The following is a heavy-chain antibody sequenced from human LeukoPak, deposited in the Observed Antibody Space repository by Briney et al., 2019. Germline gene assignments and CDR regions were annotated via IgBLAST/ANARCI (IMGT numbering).Heavy chain of an antibody. V-gene: IGHV4-39*01. J-gene: IGHJ4*03. CDR3: ARFSGSYFDY. D-gene: IGHD1-26*01. CDR2: MSFSGST. Sequence: SEALSLTCTVSGGSISSSGYFWGWIRQPPGKGLEWIGSMSFSGSTYYNPSLKSRVTISVDKSKNQFSLNLSSVTAADTAVYYSARFSGSYFDYWGQGTLVTASS. CDR1: GGSISSSGYF.